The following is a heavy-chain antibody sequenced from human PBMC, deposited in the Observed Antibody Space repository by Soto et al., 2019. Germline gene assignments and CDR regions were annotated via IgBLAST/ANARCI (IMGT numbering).Heavy chain of an antibody. Sequence: EVQLLESGGGLVRPGGSLRLSCEVSGFSFRMYAMSWVRQAPGKGLEWVSSISGSGDSTYYADSVKGRFTISRDNSKNTLYLQMNSLRAEDTATYYCAKALQWLVTKGAFDIWGRGTVVTVSS. J-gene: IGHJ3*02. V-gene: IGHV3-23*01. D-gene: IGHD6-19*01. CDR2: ISGSGDST. CDR3: AKALQWLVTKGAFDI. CDR1: GFSFRMYA.